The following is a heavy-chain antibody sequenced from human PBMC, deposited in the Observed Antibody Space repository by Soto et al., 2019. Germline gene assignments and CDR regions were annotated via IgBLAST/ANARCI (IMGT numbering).Heavy chain of an antibody. J-gene: IGHJ6*02. Sequence: PSETLSLTCAVYGESFSGYYWTWIRQPPGKGLEWIGEINHSGTINFNPSLKSRLTISLDTSKKHFSLKLSSVTDADTAAYYCARADRTLVTSYSLDVWGQGTTVTVSS. CDR1: GESFSGYY. D-gene: IGHD2-21*02. V-gene: IGHV4-34*01. CDR2: INHSGTI. CDR3: ARADRTLVTSYSLDV.